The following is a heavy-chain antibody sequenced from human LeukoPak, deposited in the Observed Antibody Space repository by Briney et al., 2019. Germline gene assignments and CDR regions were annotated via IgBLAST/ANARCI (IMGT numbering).Heavy chain of an antibody. Sequence: SETLSLTCTVSGYSISSGYYWGWIRPPPGKGLEWIGSIYHSGSTYYNPSLKSRVTISVDTSKNQFSLKLSSVTAADTAVCYCARDSWNYGGWFDPWGQGTLVTVSS. J-gene: IGHJ5*02. CDR3: ARDSWNYGGWFDP. CDR2: IYHSGST. CDR1: GYSISSGYY. D-gene: IGHD1-7*01. V-gene: IGHV4-38-2*02.